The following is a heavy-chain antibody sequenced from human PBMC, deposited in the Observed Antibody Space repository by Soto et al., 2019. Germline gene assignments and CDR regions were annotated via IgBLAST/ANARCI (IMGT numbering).Heavy chain of an antibody. CDR3: GLEPTVTGGFHY. D-gene: IGHD4-17*01. J-gene: IGHJ4*01. Sequence: QVQLVQSGAEVKTPGASVRVSCKASGYTFTGYYIHWVREAPGQGLEWMGWINPQTGGTSYAQKFQGRVTATRDTSLTTSYMEMTGMTSDDTAVYYCGLEPTVTGGFHYWGHGTLVTISS. V-gene: IGHV1-2*02. CDR2: INPQTGGT. CDR1: GYTFTGYY.